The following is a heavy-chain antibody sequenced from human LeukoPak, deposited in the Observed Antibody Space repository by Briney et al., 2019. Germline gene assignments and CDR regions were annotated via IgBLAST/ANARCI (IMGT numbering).Heavy chain of an antibody. CDR1: GFTFSGSA. V-gene: IGHV3-73*01. J-gene: IGHJ3*02. CDR2: IRSKANNYAT. D-gene: IGHD6-13*01. CDR3: ARLYLAAARAFDI. Sequence: GGSLRLSCAASGFTFSGSAMHWVRQASGKGLEWVGRIRSKANNYATAYAVSVKGRFTISRDDSKNTAYLQMNSLKTEDTAVYYCARLYLAAARAFDIWGQGTMVTVSS.